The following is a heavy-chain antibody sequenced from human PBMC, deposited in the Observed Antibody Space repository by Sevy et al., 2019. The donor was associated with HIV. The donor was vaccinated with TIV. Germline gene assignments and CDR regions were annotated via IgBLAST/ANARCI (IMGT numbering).Heavy chain of an antibody. CDR2: ISSSSSYI. V-gene: IGHV3-21*01. CDR3: ARDLVSQQLGPGTYYYYGMDV. Sequence: GGSLRLSCAASGFTFSSYSMNWVRQAPGKGLEWVSSISSSSSYIYYADSVKGRFTISRDNAKNSLYLQMNSLRAEDTAVYYCARDLVSQQLGPGTYYYYGMDVWGQGTTVTVSS. CDR1: GFTFSSYS. J-gene: IGHJ6*02. D-gene: IGHD6-13*01.